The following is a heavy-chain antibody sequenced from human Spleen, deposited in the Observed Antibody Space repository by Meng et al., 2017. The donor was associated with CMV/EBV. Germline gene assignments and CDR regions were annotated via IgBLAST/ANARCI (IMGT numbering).Heavy chain of an antibody. Sequence: GESLKISCAASGFTFSSYGMHWVRQAPGKGLEWVAFIRYDGSNKYYADSVKGRFTIPRYNSKNTLYLQMNSLRAEDTAVYYCAKDPRYCSSTSCWGQGTLVTVSS. V-gene: IGHV3-30*02. D-gene: IGHD2-2*01. CDR1: GFTFSSYG. J-gene: IGHJ4*02. CDR3: AKDPRYCSSTSC. CDR2: IRYDGSNK.